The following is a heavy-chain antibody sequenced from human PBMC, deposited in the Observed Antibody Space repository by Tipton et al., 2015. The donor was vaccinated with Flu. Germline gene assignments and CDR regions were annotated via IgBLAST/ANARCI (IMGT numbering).Heavy chain of an antibody. D-gene: IGHD4-17*01. J-gene: IGHJ1*01. CDR1: GFTFDDYA. Sequence: SLRLSCAASGFTFDDYAMHWVRQAPGKGLEWVSSINWNSGTIHCADSVKGRFTVSRDNAKNSLYLQMNSLRPEDTAFYYCAKAVDGTVTAPFQHWGQGALVTVSS. V-gene: IGHV3-9*01. CDR3: AKAVDGTVTAPFQH. CDR2: INWNSGTI.